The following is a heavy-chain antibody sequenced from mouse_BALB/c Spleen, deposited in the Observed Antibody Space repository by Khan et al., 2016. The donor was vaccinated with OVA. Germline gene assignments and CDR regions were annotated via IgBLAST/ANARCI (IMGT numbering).Heavy chain of an antibody. CDR1: GYSITSGYG. CDR2: ISYSGST. J-gene: IGHJ2*01. Sequence: SGPGLVKPSQSLSLTCTVTGYSITSGYGWNWIRQFPGNKLEWMGYISYSGSTNYNPSLKSRISITRDTSKNQFFLQLNSVTTEDTATYYFARTARIKYWGQGTTRTVSS. V-gene: IGHV3-2*02. D-gene: IGHD1-2*01. CDR3: ARTARIKY.